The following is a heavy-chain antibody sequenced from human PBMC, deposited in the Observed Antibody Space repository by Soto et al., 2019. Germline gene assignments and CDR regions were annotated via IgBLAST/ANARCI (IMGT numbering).Heavy chain of an antibody. CDR2: ISQSGNVI. CDR3: LTKKDVLTGYLDY. D-gene: IGHD3-9*01. V-gene: IGHV3-11*01. CDR1: GFTFRDFQ. Sequence: GGSLRLSCAASGFTFRDFQMSWIRQAPGKGLEWISYISQSGNVIYYADSVKGRFTISRDDAKKSLYLEMNSLRDEDTATYYCLTKKDVLTGYLDYWGQGTQVTFSS. J-gene: IGHJ4*02.